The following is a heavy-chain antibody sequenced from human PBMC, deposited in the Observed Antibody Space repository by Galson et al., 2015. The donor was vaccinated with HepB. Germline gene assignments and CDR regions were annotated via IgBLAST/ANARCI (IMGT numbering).Heavy chain of an antibody. V-gene: IGHV4-34*01. Sequence: SETLSLTCAVYGGSFSGYYWSWIRQPPGKGLEWIGEINHSGRTNYNPSLKSRVTISVDTSKKQVSLKLSSVTAADTAVYYCAISWYYYNSSEVQHWGQGTLVSVSS. CDR3: AISWYYYNSSEVQH. CDR1: GGSFSGYY. D-gene: IGHD3-22*01. J-gene: IGHJ1*01. CDR2: INHSGRT.